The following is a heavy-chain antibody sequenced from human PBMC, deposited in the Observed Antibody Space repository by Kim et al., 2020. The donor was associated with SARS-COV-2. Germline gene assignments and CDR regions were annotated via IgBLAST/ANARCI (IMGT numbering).Heavy chain of an antibody. Sequence: VKGRFTISRDNSKNTLYLQMNSLRAEDTAVYYCAKDTLPYYDSSGYYLSAWGQGTLVTVSS. V-gene: IGHV3-33*06. J-gene: IGHJ5*02. D-gene: IGHD3-22*01. CDR3: AKDTLPYYDSSGYYLSA.